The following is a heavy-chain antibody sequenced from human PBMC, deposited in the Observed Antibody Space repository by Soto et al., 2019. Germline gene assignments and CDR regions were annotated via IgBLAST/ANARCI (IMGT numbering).Heavy chain of an antibody. V-gene: IGHV2-26*01. D-gene: IGHD3-3*01. Sequence: SGPTLVNPTETLTLTCTVSGFSLSNARMGVSWIRQPPGKALEWLAHIFSNDEKSYSTSLKSRLTISKDTSKSQVVLTMTNMDPVDTATYYCARMGHYDFWSGYYLDYWGQGTLVTVSS. CDR2: IFSNDEK. J-gene: IGHJ4*02. CDR3: ARMGHYDFWSGYYLDY. CDR1: GFSLSNARMG.